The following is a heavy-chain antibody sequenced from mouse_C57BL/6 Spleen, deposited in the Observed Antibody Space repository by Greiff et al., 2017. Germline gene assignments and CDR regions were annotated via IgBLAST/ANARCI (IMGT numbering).Heavy chain of an antibody. J-gene: IGHJ3*01. CDR2: IYPGDGDT. V-gene: IGHV1-82*01. Sequence: QVQLQQSGPELVKPGASVKISCKASGYAFSSSWMNWVKQRPGKGLEWIGRIYPGDGDTNYNGKFKGKATLTADKSSSTAYMQLSSLTSEDSAVYFCARSGYYYGSSSAWFAYGGQGTLVTVSA. CDR1: GYAFSSSW. CDR3: ARSGYYYGSSSAWFAY. D-gene: IGHD1-1*01.